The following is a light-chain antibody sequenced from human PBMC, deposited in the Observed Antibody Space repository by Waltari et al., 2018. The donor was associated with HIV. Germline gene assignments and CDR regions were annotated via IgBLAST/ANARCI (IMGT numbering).Light chain of an antibody. V-gene: IGLV1-44*01. CDR2: SSN. Sequence: QSVLTQPPSASGTPGQRVTISCSGSSSNIGKNTVNWYQQLPGTAPKLLIYSSNQRPSGVPDRFSGSKSGTSASLAISVLQSEDEADYFCAAWDDSLDGHVLFGGGTKLTVL. J-gene: IGLJ2*01. CDR3: AAWDDSLDGHVL. CDR1: SSNIGKNT.